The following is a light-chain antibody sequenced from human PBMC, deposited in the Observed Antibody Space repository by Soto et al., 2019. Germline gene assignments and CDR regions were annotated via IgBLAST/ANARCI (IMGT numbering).Light chain of an antibody. J-gene: IGLJ1*01. V-gene: IGLV1-40*01. Sequence: QSVLTQPPSVSGAPGQRVTISCTGSSSNIGAGFDLHWYHQIAGTAPKLLIYGNSNRPSGVPDRFSGSKSGTSASLAINGLQAEAVADYYCQSFDNGLLAYVFGTGTKVTVL. CDR3: QSFDNGLLAYV. CDR1: SSNIGAGFD. CDR2: GNS.